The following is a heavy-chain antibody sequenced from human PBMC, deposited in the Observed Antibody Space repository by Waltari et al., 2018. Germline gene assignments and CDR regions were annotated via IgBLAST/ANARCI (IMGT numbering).Heavy chain of an antibody. V-gene: IGHV4-34*01. CDR1: GGSFSGYY. D-gene: IGHD4-17*01. CDR3: ARASTVTHWYFDL. Sequence: QVQLQQWGAGLLKPSETLSLTCAVYGGSFSGYYWSWIRQPPGKGLEWIGEINHSGSTNDNPSLKSRVTISVDTSKNQFSLKLSSVTAADTAVYYCARASTVTHWYFDLWGRGTLVTVSS. J-gene: IGHJ2*01. CDR2: INHSGST.